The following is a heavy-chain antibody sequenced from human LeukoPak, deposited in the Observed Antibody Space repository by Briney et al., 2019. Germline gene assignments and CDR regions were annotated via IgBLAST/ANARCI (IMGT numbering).Heavy chain of an antibody. CDR3: ARDAYYYDSSGYYGGWFDP. Sequence: GRSLRLSCAASGFTFSSYAMHWVRQAPGKGLEWVAVISYDGSNKYYADSVKGRFTISRDNSKNTLYLQMNSLRAEDTAVYYCARDAYYYDSSGYYGGWFDPWGQGTLVTVSS. CDR1: GFTFSSYA. D-gene: IGHD3-22*01. CDR2: ISYDGSNK. V-gene: IGHV3-30-3*01. J-gene: IGHJ5*02.